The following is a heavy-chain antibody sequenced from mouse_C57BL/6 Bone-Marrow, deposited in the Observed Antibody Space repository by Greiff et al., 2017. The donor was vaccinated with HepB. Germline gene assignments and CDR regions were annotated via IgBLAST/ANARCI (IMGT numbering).Heavy chain of an antibody. CDR1: GFSLTSYG. Sequence: QVQLKESGPGLVQPSQSLSITCTVSGFSLTSYGVHWVRQSPGKGLEWLGVIWSGGSTDYNAAFISRLSISKDNSKSQVFFKMNSLQADDTAIYYCARKGTVVAYYYAMDYWGQGTSVTVSS. CDR2: IWSGGST. J-gene: IGHJ4*01. V-gene: IGHV2-2*01. D-gene: IGHD1-1*01. CDR3: ARKGTVVAYYYAMDY.